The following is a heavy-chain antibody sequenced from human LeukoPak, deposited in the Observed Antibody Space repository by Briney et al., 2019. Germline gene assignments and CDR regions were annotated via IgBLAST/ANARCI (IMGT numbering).Heavy chain of an antibody. D-gene: IGHD6-13*01. CDR2: ISWNSGSI. Sequence: GGSLRLSCAASGFTFDDYAMHWVRQAPGKGLEWVSGISWNSGSIGYVDSVKGRFTISRDNAKNSLYLQMNSLRAEDTAVYYCAGSWSPYDAFDIWGQGTMVSVSS. CDR1: GFTFDDYA. CDR3: AGSWSPYDAFDI. J-gene: IGHJ3*02. V-gene: IGHV3-9*01.